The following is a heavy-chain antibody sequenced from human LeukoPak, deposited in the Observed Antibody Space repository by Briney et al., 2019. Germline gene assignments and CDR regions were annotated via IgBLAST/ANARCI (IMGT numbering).Heavy chain of an antibody. CDR2: ISGSGGST. CDR1: GFTFSSYA. CDR3: AKTLVGATAYFDS. D-gene: IGHD1-26*01. Sequence: GGSLRLSCAASGFTFSSYAMSWVRQAPGRGLEWVSSISGSGGSTYYADSVKGRFIISRDNSKNTVNLQMNSLRAADTALYYCAKTLVGATAYFDSWGQGTLVTVSS. J-gene: IGHJ4*02. V-gene: IGHV3-23*01.